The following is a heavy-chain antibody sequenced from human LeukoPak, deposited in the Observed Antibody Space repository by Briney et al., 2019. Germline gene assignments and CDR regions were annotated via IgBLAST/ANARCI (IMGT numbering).Heavy chain of an antibody. D-gene: IGHD6-6*01. J-gene: IGHJ3*02. Sequence: GGSLRLSCAASGFTFSSYSMNWVRQAPGKGLEWVSSISSSSSYIYYADSVKGRFTISRDNAKNSLYLQMNSLRAEDTAVYYCAGAIRYRSSRAFDIWGQGTMVTVSS. CDR2: ISSSSSYI. CDR3: AGAIRYRSSRAFDI. CDR1: GFTFSSYS. V-gene: IGHV3-21*01.